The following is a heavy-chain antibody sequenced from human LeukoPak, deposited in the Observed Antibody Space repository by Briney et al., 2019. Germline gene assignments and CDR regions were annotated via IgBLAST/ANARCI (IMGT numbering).Heavy chain of an antibody. J-gene: IGHJ6*03. CDR1: GFTLSSYW. CDR3: ARDAVVVPAATTYYYYYMDV. Sequence: PGGSLRLSCAASGFTLSSYWMSWVRQAPGKGLEGVANIKQDGSEKYYVASVKGRFTISRDNAKNSLYLQMNRLRAEDTAVYYCARDAVVVPAATTYYYYYMDVWGKGTTVTVSS. V-gene: IGHV3-7*01. CDR2: IKQDGSEK. D-gene: IGHD2-2*01.